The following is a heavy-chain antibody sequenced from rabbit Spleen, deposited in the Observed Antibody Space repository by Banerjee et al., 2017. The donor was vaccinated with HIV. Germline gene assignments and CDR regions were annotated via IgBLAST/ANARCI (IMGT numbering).Heavy chain of an antibody. J-gene: IGHJ6*01. CDR3: ARDTSSSFSSYGMDL. V-gene: IGHV1S45*01. CDR1: GFSFSNKAV. Sequence: QQQLVESGGGLVKPGASLTLTCKASGFSFSNKAVMCWVRQAPGKGLEWIACIYSGSSGDTYYASWAKGRFTISKTSSTTVTLQMTSLTAADTATYFCARDTSSSFSSYGMDLWGPGTLVTVS. CDR2: IYSGSSGDT. D-gene: IGHD1-1*01.